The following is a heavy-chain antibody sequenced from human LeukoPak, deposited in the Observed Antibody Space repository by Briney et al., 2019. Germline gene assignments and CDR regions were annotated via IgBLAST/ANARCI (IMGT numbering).Heavy chain of an antibody. Sequence: GGSLRPSCAASGFTFNTYAMTWVRQAPGKGLEWVSAISGSGGSTYYADSVKGRFTISRDNSKNTLYLQMNSLRAGDTAVYYCAKVADYGDYPSYWGQGTLVTVSS. J-gene: IGHJ4*02. D-gene: IGHD4-17*01. CDR2: ISGSGGST. CDR3: AKVADYGDYPSY. CDR1: GFTFNTYA. V-gene: IGHV3-23*01.